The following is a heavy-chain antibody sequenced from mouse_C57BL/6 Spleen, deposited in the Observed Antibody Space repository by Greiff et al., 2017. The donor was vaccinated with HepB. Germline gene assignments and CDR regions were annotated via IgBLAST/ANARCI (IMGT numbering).Heavy chain of an antibody. Sequence: EVQLQQSGAELVRPGASVKLSCTASGFNIKDDYMHWVKQRPEQGLEWIGWIDPENGDTEYASKFQGKATITADTSSNTAYLQLSSLTSEDTAVYYCTTGGDYSNCGGFAYWGQGTLVTVSA. D-gene: IGHD2-5*01. CDR3: TTGGDYSNCGGFAY. CDR1: GFNIKDDY. V-gene: IGHV14-4*01. CDR2: IDPENGDT. J-gene: IGHJ3*01.